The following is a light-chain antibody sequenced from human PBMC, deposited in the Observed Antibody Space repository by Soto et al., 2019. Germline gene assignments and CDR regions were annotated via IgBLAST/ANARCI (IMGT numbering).Light chain of an antibody. CDR3: QQRNVWPPIT. Sequence: EVVVTQAPVSLSLSPGERATLSCRASQSIHTSLAWYQQKPGQPPRLVVYDSTLRANGVPDRFGGSRSGTEFTLTINNLGPEDFAVYDCQQRNVWPPITFGQGTRLEIK. V-gene: IGKV3-11*01. J-gene: IGKJ5*01. CDR2: DST. CDR1: QSIHTS.